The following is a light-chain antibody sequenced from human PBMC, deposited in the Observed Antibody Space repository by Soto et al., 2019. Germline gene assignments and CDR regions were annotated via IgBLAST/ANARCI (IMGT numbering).Light chain of an antibody. V-gene: IGLV1-40*01. CDR1: SSNIGARYD. CDR3: QSYDISLSAYV. Sequence: QLVLTQPPSVSGAPGQRVTISCTGSSSNIGARYDVHWYQQLPGKAPKLLIYGYNNRPSGVPDRFSGSKSGTSASLAITGLQAEDEADYYCQSYDISLSAYVFGTGTKVTVL. J-gene: IGLJ1*01. CDR2: GYN.